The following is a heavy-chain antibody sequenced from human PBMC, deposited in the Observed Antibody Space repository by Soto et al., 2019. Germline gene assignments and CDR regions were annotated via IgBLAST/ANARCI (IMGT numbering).Heavy chain of an antibody. CDR2: ISAYNGNT. V-gene: IGHV1-18*01. CDR3: ARVRGDLWFGELYEVGWFDP. CDR1: GYTFTSYG. D-gene: IGHD3-10*01. J-gene: IGHJ5*02. Sequence: QVQLVQSGAEVKKPGASVKVSCKASGYTFTSYGISWVRQAPGQGLEWMGWISAYNGNTNYAQKLQGRVTMTTDTSTSTAYMELRSLRSDDTAVYYWARVRGDLWFGELYEVGWFDPWGQGTLVTVSS.